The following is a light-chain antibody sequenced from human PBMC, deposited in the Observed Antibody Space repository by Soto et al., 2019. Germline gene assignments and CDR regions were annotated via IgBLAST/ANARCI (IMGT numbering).Light chain of an antibody. Sequence: QSALTQPASVSGSPGQSITISCTGTSSDVGSYNLVSWYQQHPGKAPKLMIYEGSKRPSGVSNRVSGSKSGNTASLAISGLQAEDEADYHCCSYAGSSTYVVFGGGTQLTVL. V-gene: IGLV2-23*01. CDR1: SSDVGSYNL. CDR3: CSYAGSSTYVV. CDR2: EGS. J-gene: IGLJ2*01.